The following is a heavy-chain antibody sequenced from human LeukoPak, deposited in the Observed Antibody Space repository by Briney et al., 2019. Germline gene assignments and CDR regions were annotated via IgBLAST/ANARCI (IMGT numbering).Heavy chain of an antibody. CDR1: GFTFDDYA. J-gene: IGHJ6*02. V-gene: IGHV3-9*01. Sequence: PGGSLRLSCAASGFTFDDYAMHWVRQAPGKGLEWVSGITWNSGSIDYADSVKGRFTISRDNAKNSLYLQMNSLGPEDTALYYCAKDIGGYYYYGLDVWGLGTTVTVSS. CDR2: ITWNSGSI. CDR3: AKDIGGYYYYGLDV. D-gene: IGHD3-3*01.